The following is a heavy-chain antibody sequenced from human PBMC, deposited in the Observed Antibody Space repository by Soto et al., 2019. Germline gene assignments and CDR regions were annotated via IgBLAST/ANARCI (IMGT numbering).Heavy chain of an antibody. CDR2: IIPIFGIA. D-gene: IGHD5-18*01. Sequence: QVQLVQSGAEVKKPGSSVKVSCKASGGTFSSYAISWVRQAPGQGLEWMGGIIPIFGIANYAQKFQGRVTITADESTITAYMELSSLRSEDTAVYYCARGRGYSYGYGDAFDIWGQGTMVTVSS. J-gene: IGHJ3*02. CDR1: GGTFSSYA. CDR3: ARGRGYSYGYGDAFDI. V-gene: IGHV1-69*01.